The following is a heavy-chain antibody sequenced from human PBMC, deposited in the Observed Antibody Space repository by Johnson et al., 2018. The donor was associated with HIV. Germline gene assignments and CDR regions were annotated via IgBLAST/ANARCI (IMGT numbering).Heavy chain of an antibody. V-gene: IGHV3-33*06. CDR2: IWFDGNNK. J-gene: IGHJ3*02. CDR3: AKVAVATASGGVALDI. D-gene: IGHD3-10*01. Sequence: QVQLVESGGGLVQPGGSLRLSCAASGFTFSSHDMDWVRQAPGKGLEWVAVIWFDGNNKHYSDSVKGRFTISRDNSNNILYLQMNSLRVEDTAVYYCAKVAVATASGGVALDIWGPGTMVTVS. CDR1: GFTFSSHD.